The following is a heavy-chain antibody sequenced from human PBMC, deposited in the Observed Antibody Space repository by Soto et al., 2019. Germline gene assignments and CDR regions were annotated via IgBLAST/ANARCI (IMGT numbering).Heavy chain of an antibody. CDR2: IIPNIGTT. Sequence: ASVKVSCKASGCTFSSYAISWVRQAPGQGLEWMGGIIPNIGTTNYAQKFQGRVTMTTDTSTSTAYMELRSLRSDDTAVYYCARDSESMSTDWFDPWGQGTLVTVSS. D-gene: IGHD4-4*01. J-gene: IGHJ5*02. CDR3: ARDSESMSTDWFDP. CDR1: GCTFSSYA. V-gene: IGHV1-18*01.